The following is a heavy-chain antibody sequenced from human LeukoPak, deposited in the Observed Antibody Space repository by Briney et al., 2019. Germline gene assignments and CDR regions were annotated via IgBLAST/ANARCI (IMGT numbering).Heavy chain of an antibody. Sequence: GRSLRLSCAASGFTFSSYGMHWVRQAPGKGLECVARISYDGSNKFYGDSVKGQFTISRDSSKNTLYLQMNSLRAEDTAVYYCAKLRDVAVTGPLGYWGQGTLVTVSS. CDR3: AKLRDVAVTGPLGY. J-gene: IGHJ4*02. V-gene: IGHV3-30*18. CDR1: GFTFSSYG. CDR2: ISYDGSNK. D-gene: IGHD6-19*01.